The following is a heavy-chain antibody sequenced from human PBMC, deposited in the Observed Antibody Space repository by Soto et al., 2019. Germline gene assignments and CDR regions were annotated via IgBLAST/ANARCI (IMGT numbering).Heavy chain of an antibody. J-gene: IGHJ5*02. CDR3: AKDSSVTAAGSGGWFDP. D-gene: IGHD6-13*01. Sequence: QVQLVESVGGVVQPGRSLRLSCAASGFDFNTYGLHWVRQAPGKGLVCVAAISFDGGSQYYADSVKGRFTLSRDKYNSTLYLQMNSVGAEDKATYFCAKDSSVTAAGSGGWFDPWGPGTLVIVSS. CDR1: GFDFNTYG. CDR2: ISFDGGSQ. V-gene: IGHV3-30*18.